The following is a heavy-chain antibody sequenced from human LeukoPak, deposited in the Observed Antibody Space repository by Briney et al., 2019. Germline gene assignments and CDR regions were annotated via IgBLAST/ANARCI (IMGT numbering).Heavy chain of an antibody. J-gene: IGHJ4*02. CDR3: AKCRIAAAGIGFDY. D-gene: IGHD6-13*01. V-gene: IGHV3-9*01. CDR2: ISWNSGSI. CDR1: GFTFDDYA. Sequence: GGSLRLSCAASGFTFDDYAMHWVRQAPGKGLEWVSGISWNSGSIGYADSVKGRFTISRDNAKNSLYLQMNSLRAEDTALYYCAKCRIAAAGIGFDYWGQGTLVTVSS.